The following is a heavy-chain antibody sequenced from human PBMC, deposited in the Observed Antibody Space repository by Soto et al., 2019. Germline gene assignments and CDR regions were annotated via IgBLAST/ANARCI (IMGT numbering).Heavy chain of an antibody. D-gene: IGHD2-15*01. CDR2: ISAYIGNT. V-gene: IGHV1-18*01. CDR1: GYTFTSYG. CDR3: ALESSGGSCYSCDWFDP. Sequence: GASVKVSCKASGYTFTSYGISWVRQAPGQRLEWLGWISAYIGNTNYAQKLQGRVTMTTDTSTSTAYMELRSLRSDDTAVYYCALESSGGSCYSCDWFDPWGQGTLVTVSS. J-gene: IGHJ5*02.